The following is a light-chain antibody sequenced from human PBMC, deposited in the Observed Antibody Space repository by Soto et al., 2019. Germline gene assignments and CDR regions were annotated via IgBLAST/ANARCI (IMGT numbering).Light chain of an antibody. Sequence: DIQMTQSPSTLSASVVDRVTITFRASQSISSWLAWYQQKPGKAPKLLIYDASTLESGVPSRFTGRGSGTEFTLTISSLQPEDFATYYCQQYKSYSRMFGQGTKVDIK. V-gene: IGKV1-5*01. CDR2: DAS. CDR3: QQYKSYSRM. CDR1: QSISSW. J-gene: IGKJ1*01.